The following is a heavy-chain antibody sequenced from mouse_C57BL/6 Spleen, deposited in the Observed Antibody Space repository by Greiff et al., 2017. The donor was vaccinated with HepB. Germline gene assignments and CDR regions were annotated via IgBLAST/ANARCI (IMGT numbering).Heavy chain of an antibody. J-gene: IGHJ2*01. Sequence: VQLQQSGPELVKPGASVKISCKASGYTFTDYYMNWVKQSHGKSLEWIGDINPNNGGTSYNQKFKGKATLTVDKSSSTAYMELRSLTSEDSAVYYCARWGYGWDYWGQGTTLTVSS. CDR2: INPNNGGT. V-gene: IGHV1-26*01. CDR1: GYTFTDYY. CDR3: ARWGYGWDY. D-gene: IGHD1-1*02.